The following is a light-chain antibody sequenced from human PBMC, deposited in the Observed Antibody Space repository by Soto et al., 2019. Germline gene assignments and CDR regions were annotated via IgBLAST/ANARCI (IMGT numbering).Light chain of an antibody. J-gene: IGKJ1*01. CDR2: DAS. Sequence: DIQMTQSPSTLSASVVDRVTITFRASQSISSWLAWYQRKPGKAPKLLIYDASSLESGVPSRFSGSGSGTEFTLTISSLQPDDFATYYCQQYNSYSRTFGQGTKVDIK. CDR1: QSISSW. CDR3: QQYNSYSRT. V-gene: IGKV1-5*01.